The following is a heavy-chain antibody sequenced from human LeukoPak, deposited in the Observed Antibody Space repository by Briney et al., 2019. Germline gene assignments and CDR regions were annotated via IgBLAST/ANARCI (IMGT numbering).Heavy chain of an antibody. CDR3: ARGIGRDYYDSSGYLDY. CDR1: GYTFTSYY. Sequence: ASVKVSCKASGYTFTSYYMHWVRQAPGQGLEWMGIINPSGGSTSYAQKFQGRVTMTRDTSTSTVYMELRSPRSEDTAVYYCARGIGRDYYDSSGYLDYWGQGTLVTVSS. CDR2: INPSGGST. V-gene: IGHV1-46*01. D-gene: IGHD3-22*01. J-gene: IGHJ4*02.